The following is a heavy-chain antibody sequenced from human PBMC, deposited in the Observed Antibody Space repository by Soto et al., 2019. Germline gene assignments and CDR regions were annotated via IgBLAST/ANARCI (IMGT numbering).Heavy chain of an antibody. J-gene: IGHJ5*02. Sequence: HVQLVQSGAEVKKPGASVKVSCKASGYSFSDYDINWVRQATGQGPEWMGWMNPNSGNTGYAQKFQGRVTMTRNTSINTAYMELSSLGSEDTAVYYCARDNRYNWNDEGWFDPWGQGTLVTVSS. D-gene: IGHD1-20*01. CDR1: GYSFSDYD. V-gene: IGHV1-8*01. CDR2: MNPNSGNT. CDR3: ARDNRYNWNDEGWFDP.